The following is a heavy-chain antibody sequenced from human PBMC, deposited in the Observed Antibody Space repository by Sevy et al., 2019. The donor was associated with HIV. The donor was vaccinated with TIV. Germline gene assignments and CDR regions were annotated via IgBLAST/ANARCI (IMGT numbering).Heavy chain of an antibody. J-gene: IGHJ6*02. V-gene: IGHV3-30*18. Sequence: GGSLRLSCAASGFTFSSYGMHWVRQAPGKGLEWVAVISYDGSNKYYADSVKGRFTISRDNAKNTLYLQMNSLRAEDTAVYYCAKDIGLDYYGMDVWGQGTTVTVSS. D-gene: IGHD3-16*01. CDR2: ISYDGSNK. CDR3: AKDIGLDYYGMDV. CDR1: GFTFSSYG.